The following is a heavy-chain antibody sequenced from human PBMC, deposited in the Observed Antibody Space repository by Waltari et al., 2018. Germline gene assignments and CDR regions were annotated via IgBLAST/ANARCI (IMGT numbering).Heavy chain of an antibody. CDR2: IYYSGRT. Sequence: QLQLQESGPGLVKPSETLSLTCTVSGGSISSSSYYWGWIRQPPGKGLEWIGSIYYSGRTDCTPSRKSRVTISVDTSRNQFSLKLSSVTAADTAVYYCARGRVLRYFDWLLYSGYFDYWGQGTLVTVSS. J-gene: IGHJ4*02. CDR1: GGSISSSSYY. D-gene: IGHD3-9*01. V-gene: IGHV4-39*07. CDR3: ARGRVLRYFDWLLYSGYFDY.